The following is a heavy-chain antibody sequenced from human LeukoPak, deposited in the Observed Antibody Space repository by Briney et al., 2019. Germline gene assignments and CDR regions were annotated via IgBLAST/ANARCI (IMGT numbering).Heavy chain of an antibody. CDR3: ARGMAAAGTVDY. V-gene: IGHV3-23*01. D-gene: IGHD6-13*01. Sequence: PGGSLRLSCAASGFTFSSYAMSWVRQAPGKGLEWVSGISGTGGNTYYADSVKGRFTISRDNSKNTLYLQMNSLRAEDTAVYYCARGMAAAGTVDYWGQGTLVTVSS. J-gene: IGHJ4*02. CDR1: GFTFSSYA. CDR2: ISGTGGNT.